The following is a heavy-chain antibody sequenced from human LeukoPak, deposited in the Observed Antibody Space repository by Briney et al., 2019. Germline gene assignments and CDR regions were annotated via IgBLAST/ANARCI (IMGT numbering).Heavy chain of an antibody. CDR2: ISSSSSYI. J-gene: IGHJ6*02. Sequence: GGSLRLSCAASGFTFSSYAMSWVRQAPGKGLEWVSSISSSSSYIYYADSVKGRFTISRDNAKNSLYLQMNSLRAEDTAVYYCARSTVVTTYYYYGMDVWGQGTTVTVSS. D-gene: IGHD4-23*01. V-gene: IGHV3-21*01. CDR1: GFTFSSYA. CDR3: ARSTVVTTYYYYGMDV.